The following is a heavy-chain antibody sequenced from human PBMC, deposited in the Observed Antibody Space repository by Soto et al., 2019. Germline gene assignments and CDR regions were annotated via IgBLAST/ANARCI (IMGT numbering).Heavy chain of an antibody. D-gene: IGHD4-4*01. CDR3: ARHESSTHYFDY. Sequence: PSETLSLTCTVSGGSISSSSYYWGWIRQPPGKGLEWIGSIYYSGSTYYNPSPKSRVTISVDTSKNQFSLKLSSVTAADTAVYYCARHESSTHYFDYWGQGTLVTVSS. V-gene: IGHV4-39*01. J-gene: IGHJ4*02. CDR1: GGSISSSSYY. CDR2: IYYSGST.